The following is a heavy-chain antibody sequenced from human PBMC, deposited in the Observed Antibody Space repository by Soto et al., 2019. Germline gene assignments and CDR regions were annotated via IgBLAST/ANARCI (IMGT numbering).Heavy chain of an antibody. D-gene: IGHD4-4*01. CDR3: AKPHRDGYSTAFFYH. V-gene: IGHV3-23*01. CDR1: EFTFSSYA. CDR2: ISGSGGGT. Sequence: GGSLRLSCAASEFTFSSYAMSWVRQAPGKGLEWVSGISGSGGGTYYADSVKGGFTISRDNSKNTVYLQMNSLRAEDTAVYYCAKPHRDGYSTAFFYHWGQGTLVTVSS. J-gene: IGHJ4*02.